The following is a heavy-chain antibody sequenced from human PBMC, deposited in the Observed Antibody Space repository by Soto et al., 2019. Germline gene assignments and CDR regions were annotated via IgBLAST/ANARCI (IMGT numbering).Heavy chain of an antibody. CDR2: IYSGGST. Sequence: PGGSLRLCCAASGFTVSSNYMSWVRQAPGKGLEWVSVIYSGGSTYYADSVKGRFTISRDNSKNTLYLQMNSLRAEDTAVYYCASATGTVTDDAFDIWGQGTMVTVSS. V-gene: IGHV3-66*01. J-gene: IGHJ3*02. D-gene: IGHD4-17*01. CDR3: ASATGTVTDDAFDI. CDR1: GFTVSSNY.